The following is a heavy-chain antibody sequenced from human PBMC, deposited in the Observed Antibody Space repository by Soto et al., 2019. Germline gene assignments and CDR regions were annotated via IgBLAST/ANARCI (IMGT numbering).Heavy chain of an antibody. CDR1: GFTFSSYG. D-gene: IGHD3-10*01. Sequence: PVGSLRLSCAASGFTFSSYGMHWVRQAPGKGLEWVAVIWYDGSNKYYADSVKGRFTISRDNAKSTLYLQMNSLTVEDGAVYYCADSWLPTSYWDPGTLVTVSS. CDR3: ADSWLPTSY. V-gene: IGHV3-33*03. J-gene: IGHJ4*02. CDR2: IWYDGSNK.